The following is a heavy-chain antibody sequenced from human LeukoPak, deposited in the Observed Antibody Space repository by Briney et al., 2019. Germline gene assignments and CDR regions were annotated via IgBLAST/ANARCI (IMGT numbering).Heavy chain of an antibody. CDR3: ARLGQYYYDAFDI. Sequence: SETLSITCTVSGGSISSYYWSWIRQPPGKGLEWIGYIYYSGSTNYNPSLKSRVTISVDTSKDQFSLKLSSVTAADTTVYYCARLGQYYYDAFDIWGQGTMVTVSS. J-gene: IGHJ3*02. D-gene: IGHD3-10*01. V-gene: IGHV4-59*08. CDR2: IYYSGST. CDR1: GGSISSYY.